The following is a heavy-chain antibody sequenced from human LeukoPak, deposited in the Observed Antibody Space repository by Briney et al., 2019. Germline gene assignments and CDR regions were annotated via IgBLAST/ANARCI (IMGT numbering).Heavy chain of an antibody. CDR3: ASGDYDILTGYENAFDI. CDR2: IYYSGST. V-gene: IGHV4-39*07. Sequence: SETLSLTCTVSGGSISSSSYYWGWIRQPPGKGLEWIGSIYYSGSTYYNPSLKSRVTISVDTSKNQLSLKLSSVTAAETAVYYCASGDYDILTGYENAFDIWGQGTMVTVSS. CDR1: GGSISSSSYY. D-gene: IGHD3-9*01. J-gene: IGHJ3*02.